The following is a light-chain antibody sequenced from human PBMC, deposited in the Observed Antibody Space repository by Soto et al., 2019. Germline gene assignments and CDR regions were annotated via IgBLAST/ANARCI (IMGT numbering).Light chain of an antibody. CDR2: GAS. CDR1: QSVSNNH. Sequence: DIVLTQSPGTLSLCPGERSTLSCRASQSVSNNHLAWYQQKAGQPPRRLIYGASSRATGTPDRFSGSGSGTDFTLTISGLEPEDFAVYYCQQYGTSPLTFGGGTKVDIK. J-gene: IGKJ4*01. CDR3: QQYGTSPLT. V-gene: IGKV3-20*01.